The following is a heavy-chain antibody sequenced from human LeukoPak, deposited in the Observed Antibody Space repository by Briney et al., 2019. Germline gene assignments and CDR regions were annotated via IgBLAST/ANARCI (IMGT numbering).Heavy chain of an antibody. CDR2: IKEDGSEK. D-gene: IGHD3-22*01. CDR1: GFTFSSYN. CDR3: ARVYFNYGSTYYRHFDS. V-gene: IGHV3-7*01. Sequence: GGSLRLSCAASGFTFSSYNMNWVRQAPGKGLEWVANIKEDGSEKKYVDSVKGRFTISRDNAKDSLYLQMNSLRAEDTAVYYCARVYFNYGSTYYRHFDSWGQGTLVTVSS. J-gene: IGHJ4*02.